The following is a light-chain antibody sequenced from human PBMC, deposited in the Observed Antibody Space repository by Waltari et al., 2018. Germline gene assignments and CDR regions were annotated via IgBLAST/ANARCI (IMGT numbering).Light chain of an antibody. Sequence: SYELTQPPSVSVSPGQTASITCSGDKLGYKYACWYHQRPGQSPVLVIYENTKRPPGIPERFPGSNSGNTATLTISGAQAMDEADYYCQAWDSSTGVFGTGTKVTVL. V-gene: IGLV3-1*01. CDR2: ENT. J-gene: IGLJ1*01. CDR3: QAWDSSTGV. CDR1: KLGYKY.